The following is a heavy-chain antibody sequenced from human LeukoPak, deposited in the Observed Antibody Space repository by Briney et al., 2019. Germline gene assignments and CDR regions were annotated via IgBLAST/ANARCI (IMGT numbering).Heavy chain of an antibody. V-gene: IGHV3-23*01. CDR1: GFTFSTSA. J-gene: IGHJ4*02. D-gene: IGHD6-13*01. CDR2: ISGSGGST. CDR3: AKSATAGTGYYFDY. Sequence: GGSLRLSCAASGFTFSTSAMSWVRQAPGKGLEWVSGISGSGGSTYYADSVKGRFTISRDNSKNTLYLQMNGLRAEDTAVYYCAKSATAGTGYYFDYWGQGTLVTVSS.